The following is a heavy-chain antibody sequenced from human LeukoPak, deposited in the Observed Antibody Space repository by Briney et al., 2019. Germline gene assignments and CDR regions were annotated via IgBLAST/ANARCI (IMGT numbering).Heavy chain of an antibody. J-gene: IGHJ4*02. CDR1: GYTFTSYD. V-gene: IGHV1-8*01. D-gene: IGHD3-22*01. CDR3: ATGGHVRVYDSSAYYGHY. Sequence: ASVKVSCKASGYTFTSYDINWVRQATGQGLEWMGWMNPNSGNTGYAQKFQGRVTMTRNTSISTAYMELSGLRSEDTAVYYCATGGHVRVYDSSAYYGHYWGQGTLVTVSS. CDR2: MNPNSGNT.